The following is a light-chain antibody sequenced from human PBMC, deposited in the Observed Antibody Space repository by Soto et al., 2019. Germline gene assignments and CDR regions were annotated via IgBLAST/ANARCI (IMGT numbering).Light chain of an antibody. CDR3: QQYNSYPWT. V-gene: IGKV1-5*03. J-gene: IGKJ1*01. CDR2: KAS. CDR1: QSISSW. Sequence: DIKMTQSPSTLSASVGDRVTITCRASQSISSWLAWYQQKPGKAPKLLIYKASSLESGVPSRFSGSGSGTEFTLTISSLQPDDFANYYCQQYNSYPWTFGQGTKVEIK.